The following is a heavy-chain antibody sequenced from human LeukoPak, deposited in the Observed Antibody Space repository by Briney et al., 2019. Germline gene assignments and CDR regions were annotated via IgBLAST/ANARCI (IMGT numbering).Heavy chain of an antibody. CDR1: GGSFSSSY. Sequence: SETLSLTCIVSGGSFSSSYWSWIRQPPGKGLEWIAYIYSNGNTNSNPSLKSRVTIAVDTSQSQFSLKLSSVTAADTAVYYCARDFGGNGGSSWPAPFDYWGQGTLVTVSS. CDR2: IYSNGNT. J-gene: IGHJ4*02. V-gene: IGHV4-59*01. CDR3: ARDFGGNGGSSWPAPFDY. D-gene: IGHD6-13*01.